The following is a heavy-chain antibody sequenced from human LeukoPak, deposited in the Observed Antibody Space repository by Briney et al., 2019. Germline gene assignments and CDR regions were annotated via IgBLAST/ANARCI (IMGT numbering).Heavy chain of an antibody. Sequence: ASVKVSCKASGYTFTGYYMHWVRQAPGQGLEWMGWINPNSGGTNYAQKFQGRVTMTRDTSISTAYMELSRLRPDDTAVYYCARGGMTYYYYYGMDVWGQGTTVTVSS. CDR1: GYTFTGYY. D-gene: IGHD1-26*01. CDR2: INPNSGGT. CDR3: ARGGMTYYYYYGMDV. J-gene: IGHJ6*02. V-gene: IGHV1-2*02.